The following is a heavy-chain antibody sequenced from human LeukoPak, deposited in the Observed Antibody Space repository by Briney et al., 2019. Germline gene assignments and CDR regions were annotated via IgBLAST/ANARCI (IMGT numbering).Heavy chain of an antibody. Sequence: GGSLRLSCAASGFTFSTYWMSWVRQAPGKGLEWVANIKQDGSEQYYVDSVKGRFTISRDNAKNSLYLQMNTLRPEDTAVYYCARERQNKDFWSGGDYWGQGTLVTVSS. V-gene: IGHV3-7*01. CDR2: IKQDGSEQ. D-gene: IGHD3-3*01. CDR1: GFTFSTYW. J-gene: IGHJ4*02. CDR3: ARERQNKDFWSGGDY.